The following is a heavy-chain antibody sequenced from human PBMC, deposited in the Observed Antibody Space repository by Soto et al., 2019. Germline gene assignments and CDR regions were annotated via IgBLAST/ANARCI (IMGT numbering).Heavy chain of an antibody. CDR2: IYYSGLT. CDR3: ARSVAGNLNLFDY. D-gene: IGHD6-19*01. Sequence: SETLSLTCTVSGGSMSSEGYYWSWIRQHPGKGLEWIGYIYYSGLTDYNPSLKSRLTISVDKSKNEFYLKMRSVTAADTAVYYCARSVAGNLNLFDYWGQGTLVTVSS. V-gene: IGHV4-31*03. CDR1: GGSMSSEGYY. J-gene: IGHJ4*02.